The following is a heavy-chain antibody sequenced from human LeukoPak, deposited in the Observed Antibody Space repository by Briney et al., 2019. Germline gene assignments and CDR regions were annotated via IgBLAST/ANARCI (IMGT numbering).Heavy chain of an antibody. D-gene: IGHD2-2*02. CDR1: GFTFSTYA. CDR3: ARYCASSSCYTSYDAMAY. CDR2: ISGSGDYT. V-gene: IGHV3-23*01. J-gene: IGHJ6*02. Sequence: GGSLRLSCAASGFTFSTYAMSWVRQAPGKRLEWVSAISGSGDYTYYTDSVKGRFTISRDSSKNTLYLQMHSLRAEDTAVYYCARYCASSSCYTSYDAMAYWGQGTTVTVSS.